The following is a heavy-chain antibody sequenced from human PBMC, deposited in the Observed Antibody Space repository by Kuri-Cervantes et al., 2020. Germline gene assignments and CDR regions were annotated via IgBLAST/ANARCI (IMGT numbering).Heavy chain of an antibody. V-gene: IGHV1-8*01. D-gene: IGHD2-2*02. CDR3: ARGYCSSTSCYIDY. CDR1: GYTFTSYD. J-gene: IGHJ4*02. CDR2: MNPNSGNT. Sequence: ASVKVSCKASGYTFTSYDTNWVRQATGQGLEWMGWMNPNSGNTGYAQKFQGRVTMTRNTSISTAYMELSSLRSEDTAVYYCARGYCSSTSCYIDYWGQGTLVTVSS.